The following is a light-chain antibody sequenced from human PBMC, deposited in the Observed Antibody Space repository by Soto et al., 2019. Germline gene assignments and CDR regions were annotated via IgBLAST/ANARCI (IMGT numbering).Light chain of an antibody. CDR1: QSFSNW. V-gene: IGKV1-5*03. Sequence: DVQMTQSPSTLSASVGDTVTITCRASQSFSNWLAWYQQKPGKAPKFLNYKASTLESGVPSRFRGSGSGTELTLTISSLQPDDFATYYCQQYNSYSWTFGQGTKVEIK. CDR2: KAS. J-gene: IGKJ1*01. CDR3: QQYNSYSWT.